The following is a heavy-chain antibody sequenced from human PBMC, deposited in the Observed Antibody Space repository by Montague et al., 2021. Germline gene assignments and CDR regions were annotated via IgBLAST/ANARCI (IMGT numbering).Heavy chain of an antibody. D-gene: IGHD3-10*01. J-gene: IGHJ4*02. CDR3: AGRSYRTFDF. CDR2: N. V-gene: IGHV6-1*01. Sequence: NEYAESVKVRITINPDTPKNQFSLHLTSVTPEDTAVYYCAGRSYRTFDFWGQGTLVTVSS.